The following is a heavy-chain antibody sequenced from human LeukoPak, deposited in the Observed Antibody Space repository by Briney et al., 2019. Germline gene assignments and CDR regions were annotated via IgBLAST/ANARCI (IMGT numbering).Heavy chain of an antibody. V-gene: IGHV4-39*01. Sequence: SETLSLTCTVSGGSISRSSDYWGWIRQPPGKGLEWIATNYHRGTTYYNPSLKSRITISVDTSKNQFSLNLTSVIAADTAVYYCVGGRAFAVWGKGPLVTVSS. CDR2: NYHRGTT. CDR3: VGGRAFAV. CDR1: GGSISRSSDY. J-gene: IGHJ3*01. D-gene: IGHD3-16*01.